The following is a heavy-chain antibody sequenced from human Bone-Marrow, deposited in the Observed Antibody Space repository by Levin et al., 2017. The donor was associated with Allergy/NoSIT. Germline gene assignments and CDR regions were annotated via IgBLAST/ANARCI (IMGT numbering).Heavy chain of an antibody. CDR1: GFTFSTYG. Sequence: GGSLRLSCEASGFTFSTYGVTWVRQAPGKGLEWVSAISGSGGATYYADSVKGRFTISRDNSKNILYLQMNSLRAEDTAVYYCAKDTVGVYDYNSFEFDYWGQGTLVTVSS. J-gene: IGHJ4*02. V-gene: IGHV3-23*01. CDR2: ISGSGGAT. CDR3: AKDTVGVYDYNSFEFDY. D-gene: IGHD6-13*01.